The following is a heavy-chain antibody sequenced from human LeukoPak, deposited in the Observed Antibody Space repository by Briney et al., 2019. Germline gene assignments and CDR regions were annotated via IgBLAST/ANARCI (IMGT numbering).Heavy chain of an antibody. J-gene: IGHJ4*02. D-gene: IGHD3-22*01. CDR1: GYTFTSYD. Sequence: ASVKVSCKASGYTFTSYDINWVRQATGQGLEWMGGIIPIFGTANYAQKFQGRVTITADKSTSTAYMELSSLRSEDTAVYYCARGQYYYDSSGYYSPHYWGQGTLVTVSS. CDR3: ARGQYYYDSSGYYSPHY. CDR2: IIPIFGTA. V-gene: IGHV1-69*06.